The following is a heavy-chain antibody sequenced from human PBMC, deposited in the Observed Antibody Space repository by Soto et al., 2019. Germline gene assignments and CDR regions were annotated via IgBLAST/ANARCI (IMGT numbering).Heavy chain of an antibody. CDR3: ANVLRLDY. CDR1: GFTFSSYG. V-gene: IGHV3-30*18. J-gene: IGHJ4*02. Sequence: GGSLRLSCAASGFTFSSYGMHWVRQAPGKGLEWVAAISYDGSNKYYADSVKGRFTISRDNSKNTLYLQMNSLRAEDTAVYYCANVLRLDYWGQGTLVTVSS. D-gene: IGHD2-8*01. CDR2: ISYDGSNK.